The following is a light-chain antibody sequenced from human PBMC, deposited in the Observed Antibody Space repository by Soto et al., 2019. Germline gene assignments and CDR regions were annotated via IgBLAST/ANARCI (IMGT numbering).Light chain of an antibody. CDR1: QGISNY. CDR3: QKYNSAPLYT. CDR2: AAS. Sequence: DIQMTQSPSSLSASVGDRVTITCRASQGISNYLAWYQQKPGKVPMLLIYAASTLQSGVPSRFSGSGSGTDFTLTISSLQPEDVATYYCQKYNSAPLYTFGQGTKLESK. V-gene: IGKV1-27*01. J-gene: IGKJ2*01.